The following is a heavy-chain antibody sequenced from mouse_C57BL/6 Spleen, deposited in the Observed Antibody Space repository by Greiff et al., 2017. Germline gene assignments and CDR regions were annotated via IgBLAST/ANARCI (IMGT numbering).Heavy chain of an antibody. CDR3: AREPDYYGSMGYAMDY. CDR1: GFSLTSYG. J-gene: IGHJ4*01. Sequence: VKLVESGPGLVQPSQSLSITCTVSGFSLTSYGVHWVRQSPGKGLEWLGVIWSGGSTDYNAAFISRLSISKDNSKSQVFFKMNSLQADDTAIYYCAREPDYYGSMGYAMDYWGQGTSVTVSS. V-gene: IGHV2-2*01. CDR2: IWSGGST. D-gene: IGHD1-1*01.